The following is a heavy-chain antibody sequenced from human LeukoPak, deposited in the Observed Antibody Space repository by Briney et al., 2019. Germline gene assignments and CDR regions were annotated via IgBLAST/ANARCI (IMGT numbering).Heavy chain of an antibody. V-gene: IGHV4-61*01. D-gene: IGHD3-9*01. J-gene: IGHJ3*02. CDR2: IYYSGST. Sequence: SETLSLTCTVSGGSVSSGSYYWSWIRQPPGKGLEWIGYIYYSGSTNYNPSLKSRVTISVDTSKNQFSLKLSSVTAADTAVYYCARYDTTDAFDIRGQGTMVTVSS. CDR3: ARYDTTDAFDI. CDR1: GGSVSSGSYY.